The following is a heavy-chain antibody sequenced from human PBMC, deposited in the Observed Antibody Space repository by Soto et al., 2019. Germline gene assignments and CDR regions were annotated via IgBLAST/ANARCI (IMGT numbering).Heavy chain of an antibody. CDR3: ARSSGWGIDY. J-gene: IGHJ4*02. CDR1: GFTFSSYA. CDR2: ISYDASNK. V-gene: IGHV3-30*03. Sequence: QVQLVESGGTVVQPGRSLRLSCAASGFTFSSYALHWVRQAPGKGLEWVTLISYDASNKYYGNSVKGRFTISRDNSKNMLYLQMDSLRAEDTAVYYCARSSGWGIDYWGQGTLVTVSS. D-gene: IGHD6-19*01.